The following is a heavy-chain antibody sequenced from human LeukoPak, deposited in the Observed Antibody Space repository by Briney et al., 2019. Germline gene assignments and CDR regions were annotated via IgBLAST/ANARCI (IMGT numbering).Heavy chain of an antibody. J-gene: IGHJ4*02. CDR2: ISTYNGDT. Sequence: GASVKVSCKASGYTFTSYGISWVRQAPGQGLEWMGWISTYNGDTNYAQKFQGRVTMTTDTSTSTAYMELRSLRSDDTAVYYCARDPSNTSGWYIYFDYWGQGALVTVSS. CDR1: GYTFTSYG. CDR3: ARDPSNTSGWYIYFDY. D-gene: IGHD6-19*01. V-gene: IGHV1-18*01.